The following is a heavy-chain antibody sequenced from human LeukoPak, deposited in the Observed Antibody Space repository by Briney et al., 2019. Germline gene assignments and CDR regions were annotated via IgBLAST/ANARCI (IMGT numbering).Heavy chain of an antibody. V-gene: IGHV4-34*01. D-gene: IGHD3-9*01. CDR1: GGSFSGYY. Sequence: SETLSLTCAVYGGSFSGYYWSWIRQPPGKGLEGIGEINHSGSTNYNPSLKSRVTISVDTSKNQFSLKLSSVTAADTAVYYCARVRYFDWLLSRRPFDYWGQGTLVTVSS. CDR2: INHSGST. CDR3: ARVRYFDWLLSRRPFDY. J-gene: IGHJ4*02.